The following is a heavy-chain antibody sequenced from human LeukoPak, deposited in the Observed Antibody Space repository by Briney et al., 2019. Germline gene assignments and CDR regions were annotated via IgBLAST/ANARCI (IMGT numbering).Heavy chain of an antibody. CDR3: TRFGLVAAIDY. CDR1: GFTFSSNW. V-gene: IGHV3-7*04. D-gene: IGHD5-12*01. J-gene: IGHJ4*02. Sequence: GGSLRLSCAASGFTFSSNWMTWVRQAPGRGLEWVAHLKEDGSQKNYVDSVKGRFTVSKHNAKNSLYLKEPETRAEDCAVYYWTRFGLVAAIDYWGQGTLVTVPS. CDR2: LKEDGSQK.